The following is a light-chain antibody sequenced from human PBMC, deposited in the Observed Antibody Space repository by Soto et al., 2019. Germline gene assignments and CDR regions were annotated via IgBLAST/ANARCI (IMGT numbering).Light chain of an antibody. Sequence: DVVMTQSPDSLAVSLGERATINCKSSQSILYSSNNKNCLAWYQQKAGQAPKLLIYWASTRESGVPDRFSGSGSGTDFTLTISSLQAADVAVYYCQQYYETPLTFGGGTKVEIK. CDR3: QQYYETPLT. V-gene: IGKV4-1*01. CDR2: WAS. J-gene: IGKJ4*01. CDR1: QSILYSSNNKNC.